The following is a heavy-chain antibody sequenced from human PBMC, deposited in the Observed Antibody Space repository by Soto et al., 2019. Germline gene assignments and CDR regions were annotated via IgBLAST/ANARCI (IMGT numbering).Heavy chain of an antibody. V-gene: IGHV3-64*01. CDR2: ISGNGGST. Sequence: PGGSLRLSCAASGFTFSSYAMHWVRQAPGKGLEYVSAISGNGGSTYYANSVKGRFTISRDNSKNTLYLQMGSLRAEDMAVYYCARVGYSGYDWHLYYFDYWGQGTLVTVSS. D-gene: IGHD5-12*01. J-gene: IGHJ4*02. CDR1: GFTFSSYA. CDR3: ARVGYSGYDWHLYYFDY.